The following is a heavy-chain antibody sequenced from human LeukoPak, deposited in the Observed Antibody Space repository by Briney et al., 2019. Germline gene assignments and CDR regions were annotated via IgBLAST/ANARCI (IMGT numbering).Heavy chain of an antibody. J-gene: IGHJ4*02. CDR2: ISYSGST. D-gene: IGHD4-11*01. V-gene: IGHV4-59*01. CDR3: ARGALAVTDFDY. CDR1: GGSINTYY. Sequence: PSETLSLTCTVSGGSINTYYWSCIRQPPGKGLEWIGYISYSGSTNYNPSLKSRVTISVDTSKNQFSLNLSSVTAADTAVYYCARGALAVTDFDYWGQGTLVTVSS.